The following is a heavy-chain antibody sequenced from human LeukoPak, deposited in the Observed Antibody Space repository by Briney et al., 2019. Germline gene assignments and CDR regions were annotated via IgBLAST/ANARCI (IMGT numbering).Heavy chain of an antibody. CDR2: IIPIFGTA. D-gene: IGHD3-9*01. Sequence: SVKVSCKASGGTFSSYAISWVRQAPGQGLEWMGGIIPIFGTANYAQKSQGRVTITADESTSTAYMELSSLRSEDTAVYYCARTIVLRYFDWLLLDYWGQGTLVTVSS. CDR3: ARTIVLRYFDWLLLDY. V-gene: IGHV1-69*13. J-gene: IGHJ4*02. CDR1: GGTFSSYA.